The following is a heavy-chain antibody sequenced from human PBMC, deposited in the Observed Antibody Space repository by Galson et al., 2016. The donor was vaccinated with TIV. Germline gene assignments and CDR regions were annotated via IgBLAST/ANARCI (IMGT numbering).Heavy chain of an antibody. D-gene: IGHD5-24*01. CDR3: ARGSGNGYSGGGLDD. CDR2: ISWNARYI. CDR1: GFAFNAYA. Sequence: SLRLLSAAAGFAFNAYAIFGLHWVRPGTGKGLEGVSFISWNARYIYYADSLRGRFTITRDNAKKSLYLQLDSVRVDDTAVYYCARGSGNGYSGGGLDDWGQGALVSVST. V-gene: IGHV3-21*04. J-gene: IGHJ4*02.